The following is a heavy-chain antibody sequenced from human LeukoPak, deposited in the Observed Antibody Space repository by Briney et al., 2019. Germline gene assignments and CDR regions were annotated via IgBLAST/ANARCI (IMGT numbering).Heavy chain of an antibody. Sequence: GGSLRLSCAASGFTFSNSGMSWVRQAPGKGLEWVSVISNTGDKTASADSVRGRFTISRDNSKNTLYLQMNSLRAEDTAVYYCAREGSGSYYGGLFDYWGQGTLVTVSS. J-gene: IGHJ4*02. D-gene: IGHD1-26*01. V-gene: IGHV3-23*01. CDR2: ISNTGDKT. CDR1: GFTFSNSG. CDR3: AREGSGSYYGGLFDY.